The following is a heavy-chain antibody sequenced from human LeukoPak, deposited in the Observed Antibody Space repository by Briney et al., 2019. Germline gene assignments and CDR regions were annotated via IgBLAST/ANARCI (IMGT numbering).Heavy chain of an antibody. CDR1: GGSISSYY. D-gene: IGHD3-3*01. CDR2: IYYSGST. Sequence: SETLSLTCTVSGGSISSYYWSWIRQPPGKGLEWIGYIYYSGSTNYNPSLKSRVTISVDTSKNQFSLKLSSVTAADTAVYYCTNTVGSYDFWSGYYLDYWGQGTLVTVSS. CDR3: TNTVGSYDFWSGYYLDY. J-gene: IGHJ4*02. V-gene: IGHV4-59*08.